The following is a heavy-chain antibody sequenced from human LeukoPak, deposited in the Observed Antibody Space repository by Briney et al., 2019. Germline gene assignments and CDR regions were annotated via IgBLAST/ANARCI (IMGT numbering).Heavy chain of an antibody. CDR3: ARDVLSEHINYYYYGMDV. D-gene: IGHD3-16*01. V-gene: IGHV3-21*01. Sequence: PGGSLRLSCAASGFTFSSYAMSWVRQAPGKGLEWVSSISSSSSYIYYADSVKGRFTISRDNAKNSLYLQMNSLRAEDTAVYYCARDVLSEHINYYYYGMDVWGQGTTVTVSS. CDR2: ISSSSSYI. J-gene: IGHJ6*02. CDR1: GFTFSSYA.